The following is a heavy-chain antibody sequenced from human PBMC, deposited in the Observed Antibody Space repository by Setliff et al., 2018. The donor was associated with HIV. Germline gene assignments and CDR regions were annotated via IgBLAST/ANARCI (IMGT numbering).Heavy chain of an antibody. V-gene: IGHV1-69*10. CDR3: ATDPGYSSTWYSESFQH. J-gene: IGHJ1*01. CDR2: IIPILGIA. CDR1: GGTFSSYA. D-gene: IGHD6-13*01. Sequence: GASVKVSCKASGGTFSSYAISWVRQAPGQGLEWMGGIIPILGIANYAQKFQGRVTITTDESTSTAYMELSSLRSEDTAVYYCATDPGYSSTWYSESFQHWGQGTVVTVSS.